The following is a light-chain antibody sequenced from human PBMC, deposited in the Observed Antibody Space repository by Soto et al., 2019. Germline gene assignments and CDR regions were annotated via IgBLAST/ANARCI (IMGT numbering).Light chain of an antibody. CDR1: SSDVGGNSY. Sequence: QSALTQPASVSGSPGQSITISCTGTSSDVGGNSYVSWYQHHPGKAPKLMIFEVSNRPSGVSNRFSGSKSGNTASLTISGLQAEDEADYYCSSYTSSDRVFGGGTKLTVL. CDR2: EVS. J-gene: IGLJ3*02. V-gene: IGLV2-14*01. CDR3: SSYTSSDRV.